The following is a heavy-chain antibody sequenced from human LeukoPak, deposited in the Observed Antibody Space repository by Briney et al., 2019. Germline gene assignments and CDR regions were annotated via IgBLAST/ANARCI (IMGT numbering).Heavy chain of an antibody. V-gene: IGHV3-33*01. CDR1: GFTFSTYG. J-gene: IGHJ3*02. CDR2: IWYEGSNK. Sequence: GGSLRLSCAASGFTFSTYGMHWVRQAPGKGLEWVAVIWYEGSNKYYADSVKGRFTISRDNSKNTLYLQMNSLRAEDTAVYYCARDPPHDSSGYFAFDIWGQGTMVTVPS. CDR3: ARDPPHDSSGYFAFDI. D-gene: IGHD3-22*01.